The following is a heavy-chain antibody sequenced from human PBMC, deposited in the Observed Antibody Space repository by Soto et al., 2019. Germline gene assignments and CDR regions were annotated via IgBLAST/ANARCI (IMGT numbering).Heavy chain of an antibody. J-gene: IGHJ4*02. CDR1: GGSISSYY. D-gene: IGHD2-8*01. CDR2: IYYSGST. V-gene: IGHV4-59*01. Sequence: SETLSLTCTVSGGSISSYYWSWIRQPPGKGLEWIGYIYYSGSTNYNPSLKSRVTISVDTSKNQFSLKLSSVTAADTAVYYCARSSVYCTNGVCEISPRNFDYWGQGTLVTVSS. CDR3: ARSSVYCTNGVCEISPRNFDY.